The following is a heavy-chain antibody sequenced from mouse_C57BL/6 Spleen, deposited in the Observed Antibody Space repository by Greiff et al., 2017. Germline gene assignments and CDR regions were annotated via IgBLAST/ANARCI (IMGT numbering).Heavy chain of an antibody. CDR2: ISSGSSTI. V-gene: IGHV5-17*01. CDR1: GFTFSDYG. D-gene: IGHD1-1*01. CDR3: ARESLFITTVIATDYAKDY. Sequence: EVMLVESGGGLVKPGGSLKLSCAASGFTFSDYGMHWVRQAPEKGLEWVAYISSGSSTIYYADTVKGRFTISRDNAKNTLFLQMTSRRSEDTAMYYCARESLFITTVIATDYAKDYWGQGTSVTVAS. J-gene: IGHJ4*01.